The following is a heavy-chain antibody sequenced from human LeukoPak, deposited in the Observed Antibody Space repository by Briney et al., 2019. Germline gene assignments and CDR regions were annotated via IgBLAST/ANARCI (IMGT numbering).Heavy chain of an antibody. CDR3: ARVPLTGRLVDLIPGWFDP. J-gene: IGHJ5*02. CDR2: IYTSGST. V-gene: IGHV4-4*07. D-gene: IGHD1-20*01. Sequence: MTSETLSLTCTVSGGSISSYYWSWIRQPAGKGLEWIGRIYTSGSTNYNPSLKSRVTMSVDTSKNQFSLKLSSVTAADTAVYYCARVPLTGRLVDLIPGWFDPWGQGTLVTVSS. CDR1: GGSISSYY.